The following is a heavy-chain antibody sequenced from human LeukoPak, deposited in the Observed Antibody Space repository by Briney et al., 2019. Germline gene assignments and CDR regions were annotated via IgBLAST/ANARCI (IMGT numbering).Heavy chain of an antibody. CDR3: ATVGRSWYGWFDP. CDR1: GYTLTELS. Sequence: ASVKVSCKVSGYTLTELSMHWVRQAPGKGLERMGGFDPEDGETIYAQKFQGRVTMTEDTSTDTAYMELSSLRSEDTAVYYCATVGRSWYGWFDPWGQGTLVTVSS. V-gene: IGHV1-24*01. J-gene: IGHJ5*02. D-gene: IGHD6-13*01. CDR2: FDPEDGET.